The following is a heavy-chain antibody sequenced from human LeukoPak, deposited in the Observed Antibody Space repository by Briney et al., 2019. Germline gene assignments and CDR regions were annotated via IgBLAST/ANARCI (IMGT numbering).Heavy chain of an antibody. J-gene: IGHJ6*02. CDR1: GSTFSSYE. Sequence: GGSLRLSCAASGSTFSSYEMNWVRQAPGKGLEWVSYISSSGSTIYYADSVKGRFTISRDNAKNSLYLQMNSLRAEDTAVYYCARDIVVVPAAMWHYYYYGMDVWGQGTTVTVSS. D-gene: IGHD2-2*01. CDR2: ISSSGSTI. V-gene: IGHV3-48*03. CDR3: ARDIVVVPAAMWHYYYYGMDV.